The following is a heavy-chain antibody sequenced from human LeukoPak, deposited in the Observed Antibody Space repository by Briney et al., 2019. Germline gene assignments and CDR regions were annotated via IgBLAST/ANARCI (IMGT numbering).Heavy chain of an antibody. J-gene: IGHJ4*02. CDR1: GFSFSSYY. CDR3: VRDRGYCSGGNCYTVLDY. CDR2: IKGDGSER. D-gene: IGHD2-15*01. V-gene: IGHV3-7*01. Sequence: GGSLRLSCAASGFSFSSYYMTWVRQAPGKGLEWVAFIKGDGSERNYVDSVKGRFSISSDNAKNSLYMQMNSLRAEETAVYYCVRDRGYCSGGNCYTVLDYWGQGTLVTVSS.